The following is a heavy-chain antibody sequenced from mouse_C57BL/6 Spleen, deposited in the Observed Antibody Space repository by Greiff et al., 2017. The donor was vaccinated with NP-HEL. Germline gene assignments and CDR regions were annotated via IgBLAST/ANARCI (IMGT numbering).Heavy chain of an antibody. CDR3: TRSSGGRDGYYFDY. CDR1: GYTFTDYE. V-gene: IGHV1-15*01. CDR2: IDPETGGT. Sequence: QVQLQQSGAELVRPGASVTLSCKASGYTFTDYEMHWVKQTPVHGLEWIGAIDPETGGTAYNQKFKGKAILTADKSSSTAYMELRSLTAEDSAVYYCTRSSGGRDGYYFDYWGQGTTLTVSS. J-gene: IGHJ2*01.